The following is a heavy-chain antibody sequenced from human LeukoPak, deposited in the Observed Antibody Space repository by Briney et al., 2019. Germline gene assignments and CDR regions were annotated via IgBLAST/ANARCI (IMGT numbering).Heavy chain of an antibody. CDR3: AKSLGVGGYTRYKGFDQ. D-gene: IGHD3-16*02. CDR1: GFTFNSFA. V-gene: IGHV3-23*01. CDR2: ISGSDGSS. Sequence: PGGSLSLSCAASGFTFNSFAMNWVRQAPGKGLEWVSSISGSDGSSHYADFVKGRFTISRDNSKNTLHLQMNSLRAEDTAVYYCAKSLGVGGYTRYKGFDQWGQGTLVTVSS. J-gene: IGHJ4*02.